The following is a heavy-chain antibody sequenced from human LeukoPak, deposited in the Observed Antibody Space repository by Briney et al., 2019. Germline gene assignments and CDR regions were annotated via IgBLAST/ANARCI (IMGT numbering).Heavy chain of an antibody. V-gene: IGHV1-18*01. CDR2: ISAYNGDT. Sequence: ASVKVSCKAFGYTFTSYGISWVRQAPGQGLEWMGWISAYNGDTNYAQKLQGRVTMTTDTSTTTAYMELRSLRSDDTAVYYCARGLAVGATFQHWGQGTLVTVSS. J-gene: IGHJ1*01. CDR1: GYTFTSYG. D-gene: IGHD1-26*01. CDR3: ARGLAVGATFQH.